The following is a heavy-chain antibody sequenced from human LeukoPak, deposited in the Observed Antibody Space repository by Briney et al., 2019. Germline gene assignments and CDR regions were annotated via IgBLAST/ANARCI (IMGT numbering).Heavy chain of an antibody. CDR2: IYRTGTT. D-gene: IGHD5-24*01. CDR1: GYSISNGYF. J-gene: IGHJ3*02. Sequence: SETLSLTCTVSGYSISNGYFRGWIRQPPGKGLEWIGNIYRTGTTFYNPSLQSRVSISVDTSKNTFSLKLRSVTAADTAVYYCARDGYNPVAFDIWGQGAVVTVSS. CDR3: ARDGYNPVAFDI. V-gene: IGHV4-38-2*02.